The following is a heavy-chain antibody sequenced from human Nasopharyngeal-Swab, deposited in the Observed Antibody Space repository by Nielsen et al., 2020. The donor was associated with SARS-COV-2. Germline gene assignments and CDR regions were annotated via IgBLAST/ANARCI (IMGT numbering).Heavy chain of an antibody. CDR2: INTDASRT. D-gene: IGHD3-16*01. CDR3: TRVDVHDAFDM. V-gene: IGHV3-74*01. CDR1: GFSLRTYW. Sequence: LIPHFAASGFSLRTYWIHWVRQTPWKWLLWVSRINTDASRTSYADSVKGRFTISRDNAKNTVYLQMNSLRGEDTAVYYCTRVDVHDAFDMWGQGTRVTVSS. J-gene: IGHJ3*02.